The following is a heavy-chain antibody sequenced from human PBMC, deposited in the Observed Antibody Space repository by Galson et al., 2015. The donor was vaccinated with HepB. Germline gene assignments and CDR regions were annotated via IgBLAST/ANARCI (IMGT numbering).Heavy chain of an antibody. J-gene: IGHJ3*02. CDR1: GGTFSSYA. D-gene: IGHD3-22*01. CDR3: ARPSDYYDSSGYMSDAFDI. V-gene: IGHV1-46*01. CDR2: INPTGYST. Sequence: SVKVSCKASGGTFSSYAISWVRQAPGQGLEWMGVINPTGYSTTYARKFQGRVTMTSDTSTSTVYMELSSLRSEDTAVYYCARPSDYYDSSGYMSDAFDIWGQGTMVTVSS.